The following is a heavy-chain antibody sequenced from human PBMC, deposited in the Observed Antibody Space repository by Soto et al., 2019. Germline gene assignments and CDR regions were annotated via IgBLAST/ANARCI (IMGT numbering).Heavy chain of an antibody. Sequence: SQTLSLTCAISVDGVSSNTAAWNWIMSSPSRGLEWLGRTYYRSNWRHDYAVSVKSRITVNPDTSKNHFSLQLNSVTPDDTAVYYCARGVAGSGFDLGGQGTLVTVYS. CDR2: TYYRSNWRH. D-gene: IGHD6-19*01. CDR3: ARGVAGSGFDL. J-gene: IGHJ4*02. CDR1: VDGVSSNTAA. V-gene: IGHV6-1*01.